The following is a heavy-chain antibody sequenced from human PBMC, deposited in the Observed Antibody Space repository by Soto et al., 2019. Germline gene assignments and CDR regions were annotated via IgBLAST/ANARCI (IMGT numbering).Heavy chain of an antibody. CDR2: IYYSGST. Sequence: ASETLSLTCTVSGGSISSSSYYWGWIRQPPGKGLEWIGSIYYSGSTYYNPSLKSRVTISVDTSKNQFSLKLSSVTAADTAVYYCARLLTTYYYDSRDYWYFDLWGRGTLVTVSS. J-gene: IGHJ2*01. CDR1: GGSISSSSYY. CDR3: ARLLTTYYYDSRDYWYFDL. V-gene: IGHV4-39*01. D-gene: IGHD3-22*01.